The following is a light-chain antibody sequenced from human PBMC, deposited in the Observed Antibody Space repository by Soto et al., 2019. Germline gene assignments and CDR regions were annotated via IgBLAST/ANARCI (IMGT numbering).Light chain of an antibody. CDR3: QQYGSSPLT. Sequence: IQLTQSPSSLSASVGDRVTITCRASQGISSYLAWYQQKPGKAPKLLIYAASTLQSGVPSRFSGSGSGTDFTLTISSLQPEDFATYYCQQYGSSPLTFGGGTKVDIK. CDR1: QGISSY. J-gene: IGKJ4*01. V-gene: IGKV1-9*01. CDR2: AAS.